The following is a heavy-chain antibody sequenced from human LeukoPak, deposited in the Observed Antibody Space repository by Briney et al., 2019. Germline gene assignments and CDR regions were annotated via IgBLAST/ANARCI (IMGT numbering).Heavy chain of an antibody. CDR3: ARAYYYGSGSYGNWFDP. CDR1: GSTFTSYY. D-gene: IGHD3-10*01. V-gene: IGHV1-46*01. Sequence: ASVKASCKASGSTFTSYYMHWVRQAPGQGLEWMGIINPSGGITSYAQKFQGRVTMTRDTSTSTVYMELSSLRSEDTAVYYCARAYYYGSGSYGNWFDPWGQGTLVTVSS. J-gene: IGHJ5*02. CDR2: INPSGGIT.